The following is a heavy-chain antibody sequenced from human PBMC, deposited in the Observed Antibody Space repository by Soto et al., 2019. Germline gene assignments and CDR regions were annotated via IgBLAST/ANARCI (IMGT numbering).Heavy chain of an antibody. Sequence: SDTLSLTCTVSGGSISSYYWSWIRQPPGKGLEWIGYIYYSGSTNYNPSLKSRVTISVDTSKNQFSLKLSSVTAADTAVYYCARGVMVRGVIILRYYGMDVWGQGTTVTVSS. V-gene: IGHV4-59*01. CDR1: GGSISSYY. D-gene: IGHD3-10*01. J-gene: IGHJ6*02. CDR3: ARGVMVRGVIILRYYGMDV. CDR2: IYYSGST.